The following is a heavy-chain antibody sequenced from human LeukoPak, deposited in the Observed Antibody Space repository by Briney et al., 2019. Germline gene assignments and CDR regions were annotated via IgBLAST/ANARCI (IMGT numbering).Heavy chain of an antibody. CDR1: GYTFTGYY. CDR2: INPNSGST. D-gene: IGHD3-22*01. V-gene: IGHV1-2*02. CDR3: ARDSYYDSSGYYSSAYFQH. J-gene: IGHJ1*01. Sequence: ASVKVSCKASGYTFTGYYMHWVRQAPGQGLEWMGWINPNSGSTNYAQKFQGRVTMTRDTSISTAYMELSRLRSDDTAVYYCARDSYYDSSGYYSSAYFQHWGQGTLVTVSS.